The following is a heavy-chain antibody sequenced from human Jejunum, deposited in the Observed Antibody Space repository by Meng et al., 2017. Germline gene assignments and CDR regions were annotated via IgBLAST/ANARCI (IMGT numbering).Heavy chain of an antibody. Sequence: EVLLVVAWGGSSQPEGSLSFACAASGFTFSSYDMHWVRQGTRKGLEWVSSIGTAGDTNSVKGRFTISRDSAENMLFLQMDSLRGEDTAIYYCARSLDLRVGSFDPWGQGTLVTVSS. J-gene: IGHJ5*02. CDR2: IGTAGDT. CDR1: GFTFSSYD. D-gene: IGHD1-26*01. V-gene: IGHV3-13*01. CDR3: ARSLDLRVGSFDP.